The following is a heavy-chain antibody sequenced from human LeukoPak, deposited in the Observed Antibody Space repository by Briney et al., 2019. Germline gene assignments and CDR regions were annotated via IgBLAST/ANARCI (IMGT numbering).Heavy chain of an antibody. CDR3: AELRITMIGGV. J-gene: IGHJ6*04. Sequence: PGGSLRLSCAASGFTFSSYAIHWVRQAPGKGLEWVSAISSTSSYIYYAYSLKGRFTISRDDAKNSLYLQMNSLRAEDTAVYYCAELRITMIGGVWGKGTTVTISS. CDR1: GFTFSSYA. V-gene: IGHV3-21*01. D-gene: IGHD3-10*02. CDR2: ISSTSSYI.